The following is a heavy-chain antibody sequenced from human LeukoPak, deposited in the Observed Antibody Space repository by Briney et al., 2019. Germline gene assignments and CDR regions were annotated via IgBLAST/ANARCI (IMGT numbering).Heavy chain of an antibody. D-gene: IGHD3-22*01. CDR3: TTAITMTLGSFDI. V-gene: IGHV3-15*01. CDR1: GFTFTKAW. Sequence: PGGSLRLSCASSGFTFTKAWMNWVRQAPGKGLEWVGRIKSKTDGGTTDYAAPVKGRFTFSRDDPKNTLYLQMNSLKTDDTAVYYCTTAITMTLGSFDIWGHGTLVTVSS. CDR2: IKSKTDGGTT. J-gene: IGHJ3*02.